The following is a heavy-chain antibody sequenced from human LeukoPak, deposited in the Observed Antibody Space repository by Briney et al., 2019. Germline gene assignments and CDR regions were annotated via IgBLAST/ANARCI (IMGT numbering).Heavy chain of an antibody. J-gene: IGHJ4*02. V-gene: IGHV3-23*01. Sequence: GGSLRLSCAASGFTFSNFAVNWVRQAPGKGLEWVSGINRNGGTTYYADSVKGRFTISRDNSKNTLYLQMNRLRAEDTAVYYCAFQVRGVIHWGQGTQVTVSS. CDR2: INRNGGTT. D-gene: IGHD3-10*01. CDR1: GFTFSNFA. CDR3: AFQVRGVIH.